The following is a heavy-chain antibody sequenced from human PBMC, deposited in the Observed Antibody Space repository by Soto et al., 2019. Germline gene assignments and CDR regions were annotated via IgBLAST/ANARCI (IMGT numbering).Heavy chain of an antibody. Sequence: VASVKVSCKASGYTSTNYGISWVRQAPGQGLEWMGWISAYTGNTKYSQKLQARVTMTTDTSTSTAYMELRSLRSDDTAIYYCASSTGTPLNYYYHYGMDVWGQGTTVTVSS. CDR3: ASSTGTPLNYYYHYGMDV. V-gene: IGHV1-18*01. D-gene: IGHD1-1*01. CDR2: ISAYTGNT. CDR1: GYTSTNYG. J-gene: IGHJ6*02.